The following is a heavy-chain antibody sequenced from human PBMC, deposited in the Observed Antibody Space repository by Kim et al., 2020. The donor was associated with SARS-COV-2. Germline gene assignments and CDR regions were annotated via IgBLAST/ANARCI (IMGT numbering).Heavy chain of an antibody. CDR1: GFTFSSYD. CDR2: IGTACDT. V-gene: IGHV3-13*04. D-gene: IGHD6-19*01. Sequence: GGSLRLSCAASGFTFSSYDMHWVRQATGKGLEWVSAIGTACDTYYPGSVKGRFTISRENAKNSLYLQMNSLRAGDTAVYYCARWSSGWDDAFDIWGQGTMVTVSS. CDR3: ARWSSGWDDAFDI. J-gene: IGHJ3*02.